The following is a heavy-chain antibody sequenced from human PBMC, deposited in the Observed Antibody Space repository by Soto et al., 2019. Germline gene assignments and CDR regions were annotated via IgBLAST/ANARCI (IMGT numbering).Heavy chain of an antibody. J-gene: IGHJ4*02. V-gene: IGHV3-53*01. CDR1: GFTVSSNY. Sequence: PVGSLRLSCAASGFTVSSNYMSWVRQAPGKGLEWVSVIYSGGSTYYADSVKGRFTISRDNSKNTLYLQMNSLRAEDTAVYYCARSSSYYYGSGSYTFDYWGQGTLVTVSS. CDR2: IYSGGST. CDR3: ARSSSYYYGSGSYTFDY. D-gene: IGHD3-10*01.